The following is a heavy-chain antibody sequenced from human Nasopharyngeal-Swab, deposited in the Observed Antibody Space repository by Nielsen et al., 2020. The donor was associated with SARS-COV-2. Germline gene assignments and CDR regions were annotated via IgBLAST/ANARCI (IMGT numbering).Heavy chain of an antibody. CDR3: AKAPYLRGLDV. V-gene: IGHV3-30*18. CDR1: GFTFSSYG. CDR2: ISYDGSNK. Sequence: GGSLRLSCAASGFTFSSYGMHWVRQAPGKGLEWVAVISYDGSNKYYADSVKGRFTISRDNSKNTLYLQMNSLRAEGTAVYYCAKAPYLRGLDVWGQGTTVTVSS. J-gene: IGHJ6*02. D-gene: IGHD2-21*01.